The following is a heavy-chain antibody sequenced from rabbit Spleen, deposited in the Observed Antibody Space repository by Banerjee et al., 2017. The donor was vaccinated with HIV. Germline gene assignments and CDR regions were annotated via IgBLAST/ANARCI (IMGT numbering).Heavy chain of an antibody. D-gene: IGHD7-1*01. Sequence: QSLEESGGDLVKPGASLTLTCAASGIDFSRYYMCWVRQAPGKGLEWIACIYAGSSDSTYYASWAKGRFTISKTSSTTVTLQMTSLTAADTATYFCARARDNYSLYGNGLSLWGPGTLVTVS. CDR3: ARARDNYSLYGNGLSL. J-gene: IGHJ4*01. CDR2: IYAGSSDST. CDR1: GIDFSRYY. V-gene: IGHV1S40*01.